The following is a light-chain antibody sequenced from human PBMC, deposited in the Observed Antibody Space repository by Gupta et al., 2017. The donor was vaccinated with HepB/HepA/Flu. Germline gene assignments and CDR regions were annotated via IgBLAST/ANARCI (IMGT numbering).Light chain of an antibody. V-gene: IGLV2-23*02. CDR1: SSDVGNYHL. CDR3: CSCGRSVTWV. J-gene: IGLJ2*01. Sequence: QSALIQPASESGPPGQSITISSTGTSSDVGNYHLVSWYQQLPRKAPKLMISEVSKRPSGVTNRVSGSKSGNTGSLTIAGLQPEDEAYSDCCSCGRSVTWVFGGGTTLTVL. CDR2: EVS.